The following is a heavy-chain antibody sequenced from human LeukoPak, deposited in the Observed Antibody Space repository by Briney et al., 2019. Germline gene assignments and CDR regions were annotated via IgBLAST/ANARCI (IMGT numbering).Heavy chain of an antibody. CDR2: ISGYNGDT. Sequence: GASVKVSCKASGYPFTRNGFSWVRQAPGQGLEWMGWISGYNGDTNYAQKLQGRVTMTTDTSTSTAYMELRSLRSDDTAVYYCARGAGNKLTYYYDSSGSSSLGYWGQGTLVTVSS. V-gene: IGHV1-18*01. D-gene: IGHD3-22*01. J-gene: IGHJ4*02. CDR1: GYPFTRNG. CDR3: ARGAGNKLTYYYDSSGSSSLGY.